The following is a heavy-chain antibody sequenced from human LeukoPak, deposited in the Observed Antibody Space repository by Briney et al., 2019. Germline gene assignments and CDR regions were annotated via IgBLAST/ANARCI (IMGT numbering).Heavy chain of an antibody. V-gene: IGHV4-59*01. CDR1: GGSFSGYY. Sequence: SETLSLTCAVYGGSFSGYYWSWIRQPPGKGLEWIGYIYYSGSTNYNPSLKSRVTISVDTSKNQFSLKLSSVTAADTAVYYCARDLMTHDDYGDYTSFNWFDPWGQGTLVTVSS. CDR2: IYYSGST. J-gene: IGHJ5*02. D-gene: IGHD4-17*01. CDR3: ARDLMTHDDYGDYTSFNWFDP.